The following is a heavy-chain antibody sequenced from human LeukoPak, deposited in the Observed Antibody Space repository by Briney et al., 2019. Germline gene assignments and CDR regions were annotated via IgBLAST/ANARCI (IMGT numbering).Heavy chain of an antibody. V-gene: IGHV4-59*01. D-gene: IGHD6-13*01. J-gene: IGHJ3*02. CDR2: IYYSGST. CDR1: GGSISSYY. Sequence: SETLSLTCTVSGGSISSYYWSWLRQPPGKGLEWIGYIYYSGSTNYNPSLKSRVTISVDTSKNQFSLKLSSVTAADTAVYYCARPLPPEISAAGPAHDAFDIWGQGTMVTVSS. CDR3: ARPLPPEISAAGPAHDAFDI.